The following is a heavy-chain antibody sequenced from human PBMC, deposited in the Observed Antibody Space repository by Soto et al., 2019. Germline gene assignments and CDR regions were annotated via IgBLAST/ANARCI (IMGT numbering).Heavy chain of an antibody. V-gene: IGHV3-48*02. CDR1: GFTFNTYS. Sequence: VGSLRLSCAASGFTFNTYSMNWVRQAPGKGLEWVSYISSSSNTIYYADSVKGRFTISRDNAQNSLYLQMNSLRDEDTAIYYCARSPPPSYWGQGPLVTVPS. J-gene: IGHJ4*02. CDR3: ARSPPPSY. CDR2: ISSSSNTI.